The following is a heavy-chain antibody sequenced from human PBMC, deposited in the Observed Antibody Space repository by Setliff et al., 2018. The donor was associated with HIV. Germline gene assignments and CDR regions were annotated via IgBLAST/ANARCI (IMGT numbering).Heavy chain of an antibody. CDR2: IYYSVST. J-gene: IGHJ6*03. D-gene: IGHD3-3*01. CDR3: ARGVVDYDFWSGSGDYCYMDV. Sequence: SETLSLTCTVSGGSISSGGYYWSWIRQHPGKGLEWIGYIYYSVSTKYNPSLKSRVSMSIDTSKNQFSLKMSSVTAADTAVYYCARGVVDYDFWSGSGDYCYMDVWGKGTTVTVSS. CDR1: GGSISSGGYY. V-gene: IGHV4-61*08.